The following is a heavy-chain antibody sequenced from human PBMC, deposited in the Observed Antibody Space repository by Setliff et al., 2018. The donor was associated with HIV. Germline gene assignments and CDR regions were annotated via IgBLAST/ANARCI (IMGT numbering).Heavy chain of an antibody. CDR1: GYTFTGYY. V-gene: IGHV1-2*05. CDR2: INPNSGPT. Sequence: ASVKVSCKASGYTFTGYYIHWVRQAPGQGLEWMGRINPNSGPTNYAQKFQGRVTMTRDTSISTAYMQLSSLRSDDTVVYYCARGRNYDSSGYGDYYYYMDVWGKGTTVTVSS. D-gene: IGHD3-22*01. CDR3: ARGRNYDSSGYGDYYYYMDV. J-gene: IGHJ6*03.